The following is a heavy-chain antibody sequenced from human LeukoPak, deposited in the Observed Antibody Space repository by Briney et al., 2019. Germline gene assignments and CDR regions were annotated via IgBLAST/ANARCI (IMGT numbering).Heavy chain of an antibody. Sequence: SESLSLTWTVSGASITNSVHYWSWIRQHPGKGLEWIGYIHHSGTTYYSPTLKTRLSISVDTSKNQFSLHLSSVAAADTAVYYCARVRDSFDYWGQGTLVTVSS. J-gene: IGHJ4*02. CDR1: GASITNSVHY. CDR3: ARVRDSFDY. CDR2: IHHSGTT. V-gene: IGHV4-31*02.